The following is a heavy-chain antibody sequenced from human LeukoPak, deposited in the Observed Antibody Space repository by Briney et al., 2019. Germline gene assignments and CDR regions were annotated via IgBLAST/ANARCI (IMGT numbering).Heavy chain of an antibody. CDR3: ARETPSIAVAAN. Sequence: GGSLRLSCAASGFTFSSYSMNWVRQAPGKGLEWVSSISSSSSYIYYADSVRGRFTISRDNAKNSLYLQMNSLRAEDTAVYYCARETPSIAVAANWGQGTLVTVSS. J-gene: IGHJ4*02. D-gene: IGHD6-19*01. CDR2: ISSSSSYI. CDR1: GFTFSSYS. V-gene: IGHV3-21*01.